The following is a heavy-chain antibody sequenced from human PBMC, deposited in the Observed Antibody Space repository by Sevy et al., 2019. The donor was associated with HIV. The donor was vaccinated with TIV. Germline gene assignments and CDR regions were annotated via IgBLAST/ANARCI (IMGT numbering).Heavy chain of an antibody. CDR3: AGGRRGGGYYFDY. J-gene: IGHJ4*02. D-gene: IGHD3-16*01. CDR2: INHSGST. Sequence: SETLSLTCAVYGGSFSGYYWSWIRQPPGKGLEWIGEINHSGSTNYNPSLKSRVTISVDTSKNQFSLKLSSVTAADTAVYYWAGGRRGGGYYFDYWGQGTLVTVSS. CDR1: GGSFSGYY. V-gene: IGHV4-34*01.